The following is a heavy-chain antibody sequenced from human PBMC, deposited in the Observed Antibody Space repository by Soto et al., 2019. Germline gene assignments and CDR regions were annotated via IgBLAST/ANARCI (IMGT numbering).Heavy chain of an antibody. J-gene: IGHJ4*02. CDR2: ISSTGAKT. D-gene: IGHD5-18*01. Sequence: GGSLRLSCAASGFTFSSYAMSWVRQAPGKGLEWVSGISSTGAKTYYADSVKGRFTISRDNSKNTLYLQMNSLRAEDTAVYYCAKSRSAMVYYFDSWGQGTLVTVSS. CDR3: AKSRSAMVYYFDS. V-gene: IGHV3-23*01. CDR1: GFTFSSYA.